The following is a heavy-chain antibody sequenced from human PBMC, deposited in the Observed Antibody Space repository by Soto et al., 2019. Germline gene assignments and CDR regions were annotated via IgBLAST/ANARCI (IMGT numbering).Heavy chain of an antibody. CDR2: IIPIFGTA. CDR1: GGTFSSYA. D-gene: IGHD1-26*01. CDR3: ARDRWASGSPRGDDFDI. V-gene: IGHV1-69*01. Sequence: QVQLVQSGAEVKKPGSSVKVSCKASGGTFSSYAISWVRQAPGQGLEWMGGIIPIFGTANYAQKFQGRVTITADESTSTAYMELSSLRSEDTAVYYCARDRWASGSPRGDDFDIWGQGTMVTVSS. J-gene: IGHJ3*02.